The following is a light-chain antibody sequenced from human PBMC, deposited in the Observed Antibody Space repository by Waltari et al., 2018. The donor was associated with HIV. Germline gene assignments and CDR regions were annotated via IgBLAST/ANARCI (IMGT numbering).Light chain of an antibody. CDR3: ETWNEDIRV. J-gene: IGLJ2*01. CDR2: LERDGQY. Sequence: PVLTQSPSVAASLGSSVNITCTLNSGYQPYVLAWHQQKPGRAPRFLMKLERDGQYKKGSGLPHRFSAFSYGGERYLTISGLQADDEADYYCETWNEDIRVFGGGT. CDR1: SGYQPYV. V-gene: IGLV4-60*03.